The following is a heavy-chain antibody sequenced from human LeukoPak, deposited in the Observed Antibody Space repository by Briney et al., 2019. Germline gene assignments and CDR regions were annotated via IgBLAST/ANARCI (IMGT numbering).Heavy chain of an antibody. CDR3: ARGPAHRPQTYYYDSSGYPRVRFDP. D-gene: IGHD3-22*01. CDR1: GGSISSSGYY. V-gene: IGHV4-39*01. Sequence: SETLSLTCTVSGGSISSSGYYWGWIRQSPGEGLEWIGNIYYSGITYYNPSLKSRVTISVDTSKNQFSLKLSAVTAADTAVYYCARGPAHRPQTYYYDSSGYPRVRFDPWGQGTLVTVSS. CDR2: IYYSGIT. J-gene: IGHJ5*02.